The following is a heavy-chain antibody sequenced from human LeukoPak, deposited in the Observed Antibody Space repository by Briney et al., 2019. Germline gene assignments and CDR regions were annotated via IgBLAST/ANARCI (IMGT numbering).Heavy chain of an antibody. D-gene: IGHD6-19*01. CDR3: ARAPEFSSGWLLDY. J-gene: IGHJ4*02. CDR1: GDSISSYY. V-gene: IGHV4-4*07. CDR2: THTSGST. Sequence: SETLSLTCTVSGDSISSYYWSWIRQSAGKGLEWIGRTHTSGSTDYSPSLKSRVTMSIDTSKTQFSLKVNSVTAADTGVYYCARAPEFSSGWLLDYWGQGSLVTVSS.